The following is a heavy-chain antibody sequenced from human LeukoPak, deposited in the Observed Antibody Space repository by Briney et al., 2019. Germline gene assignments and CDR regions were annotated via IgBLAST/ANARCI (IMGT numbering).Heavy chain of an antibody. J-gene: IGHJ5*02. Sequence: ASVKVSCKASGYTFTSYAMNWVRQAPGQGLEWMGWINTNTGNPTYAQGFTGRFVFSLDTSVSTAYLQISSLKAEDTAVYYCARDWSFDWLLTNWFDPWGQGTLVTVSS. CDR2: INTNTGNP. V-gene: IGHV7-4-1*02. CDR3: ARDWSFDWLLTNWFDP. CDR1: GYTFTSYA. D-gene: IGHD3-9*01.